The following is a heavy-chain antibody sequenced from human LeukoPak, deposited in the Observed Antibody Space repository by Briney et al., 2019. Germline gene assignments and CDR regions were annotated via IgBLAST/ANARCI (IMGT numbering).Heavy chain of an antibody. CDR2: ISWNSGSI. D-gene: IGHD3-22*01. Sequence: PGGSLRLSCAASGFTFDDYAMHWVRQAPGKGLEWVSGISWNSGSIGYADSVKGRFTIARDNAKNSLYLQMNSLRAEDTALYYCAKDIHYDSSGYPSGAFDIWGQGTMVTVSS. V-gene: IGHV3-9*01. CDR3: AKDIHYDSSGYPSGAFDI. CDR1: GFTFDDYA. J-gene: IGHJ3*02.